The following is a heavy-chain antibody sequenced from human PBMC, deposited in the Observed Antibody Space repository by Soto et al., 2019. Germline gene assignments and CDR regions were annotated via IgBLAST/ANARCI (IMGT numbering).Heavy chain of an antibody. CDR3: ARGPTASDYYDSSGYYEFDY. CDR2: IYSGGST. J-gene: IGHJ4*02. CDR1: GFTVSSNY. D-gene: IGHD3-22*01. V-gene: IGHV3-53*01. Sequence: QPGGSLRLSCAASGFTVSSNYMSWVRQAPGKGLEWVSVIYSGGSTYYADSVKGRFTISRDNSKNTLYLQMNSLRAEDTAVYYCARGPTASDYYDSSGYYEFDYWGQETLVTVSS.